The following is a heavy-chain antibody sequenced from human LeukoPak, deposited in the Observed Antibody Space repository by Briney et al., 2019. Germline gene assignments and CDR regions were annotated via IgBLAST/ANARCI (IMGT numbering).Heavy chain of an antibody. CDR2: IKQDGSEK. V-gene: IGHV3-7*01. CDR1: GFTFSSYW. D-gene: IGHD3-22*01. Sequence: GGSLRLSCAASGFTFSSYWMSWVRQAPGKGLEWVANIKQDGSEKYYVDSVKGRFTISRDNAKNSLYLQMNSPRAEDTAVYYCARTMTSNRVGIVVVITYDAFDIWGQGTMVTVSS. J-gene: IGHJ3*02. CDR3: ARTMTSNRVGIVVVITYDAFDI.